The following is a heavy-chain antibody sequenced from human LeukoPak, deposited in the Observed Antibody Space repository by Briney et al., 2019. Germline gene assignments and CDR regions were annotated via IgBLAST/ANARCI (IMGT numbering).Heavy chain of an antibody. CDR3: ARGRIRYNWFDY. CDR2: INHSGST. V-gene: IGHV4-34*01. Sequence: SETLSLTCAVYGGSFSGYYWSWIRQPPGKGLEWIGEINHSGSTNYNPSLKSRVTISVDTSKNQFSLKLSSAAVADWAMYYCARGRIRYNWFDYWGQGTLLTVSS. CDR1: GGSFSGYY. J-gene: IGHJ5*01. D-gene: IGHD2/OR15-2a*01.